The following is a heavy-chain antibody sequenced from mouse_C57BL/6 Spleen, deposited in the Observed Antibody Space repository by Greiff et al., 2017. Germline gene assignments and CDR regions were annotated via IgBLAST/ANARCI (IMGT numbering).Heavy chain of an antibody. CDR1: GYTFTSYW. CDR3: ARSHYDYDENYAMDY. Sequence: QVQLQQPGTELVKPGASVKLSCKASGYTFTSYWMHWVKQRPGQGLEWIGNINPSNGGTNYNEKFKSKATLTVDKSSSTAYMQLSSLTSEDSAVYYCARSHYDYDENYAMDYWGQGTSVTVSS. CDR2: INPSNGGT. D-gene: IGHD2-4*01. J-gene: IGHJ4*01. V-gene: IGHV1-53*01.